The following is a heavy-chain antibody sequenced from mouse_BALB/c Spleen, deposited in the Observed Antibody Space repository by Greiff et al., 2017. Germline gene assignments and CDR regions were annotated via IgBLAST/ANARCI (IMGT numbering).Heavy chain of an antibody. CDR3: ARDRGLLFAY. J-gene: IGHJ3*01. D-gene: IGHD3-1*01. Sequence: QVQLKESGPGLVAPSQSLSITCTVSGFSLTSYGVHWVRQPPGKGLEWLGVIWAGGSTNYNSALMSRLSISKDNSKSQVFLKMNSLQTDDTAMYYCARDRGLLFAYWGQGTLVTVSA. CDR1: GFSLTSYG. CDR2: IWAGGST. V-gene: IGHV2-9*02.